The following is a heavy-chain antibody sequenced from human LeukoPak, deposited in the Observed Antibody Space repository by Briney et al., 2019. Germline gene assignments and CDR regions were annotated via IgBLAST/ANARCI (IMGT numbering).Heavy chain of an antibody. CDR3: ATFRGDGYNLGFDK. Sequence: GGSLRLSCVASGFTFSSYMMTWVRQPPGKGLEWVLGISVSGDYTHYADSVKGRFSVSRDNSKNTLYLHMNSLTVEDTAVYFCATFRGDGYNLGFDKWGQGTLVTVSS. V-gene: IGHV3-23*01. CDR2: ISVSGDYT. CDR1: GFTFSSYM. J-gene: IGHJ4*02. D-gene: IGHD5-24*01.